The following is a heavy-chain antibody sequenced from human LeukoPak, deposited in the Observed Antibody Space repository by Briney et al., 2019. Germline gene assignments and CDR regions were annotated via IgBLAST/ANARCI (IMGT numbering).Heavy chain of an antibody. D-gene: IGHD6-6*01. V-gene: IGHV4-34*01. Sequence: PSETLSLTCAVYGGSFSGYYWSWIRQPPGKGLEWIGEINHSGSTNYNPSLKSRVTISVDTSKNQFSLKLSSVTAADTAVYYCARGRTIAARLYYFDYWGQGTLVTVSS. CDR3: ARGRTIAARLYYFDY. J-gene: IGHJ4*02. CDR1: GGSFSGYY. CDR2: INHSGST.